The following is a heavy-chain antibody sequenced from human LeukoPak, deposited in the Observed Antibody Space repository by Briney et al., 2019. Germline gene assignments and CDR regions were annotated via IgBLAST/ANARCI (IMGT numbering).Heavy chain of an antibody. CDR2: IYYSGST. V-gene: IGHV4-59*01. D-gene: IGHD3-10*01. Sequence: PSETLSLTCTVSGGSISNYYWSRIRRPPGKGLEWIGYIYYSGSTNYNPSLKSRVTISVDTSKNQFSLKLSSVTAADTAVYYCARNDASGSYYNVAFDIWGQGTMVTVSS. CDR3: ARNDASGSYYNVAFDI. J-gene: IGHJ3*02. CDR1: GGSISNYY.